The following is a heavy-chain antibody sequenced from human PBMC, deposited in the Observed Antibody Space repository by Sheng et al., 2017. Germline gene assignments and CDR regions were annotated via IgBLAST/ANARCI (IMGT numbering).Heavy chain of an antibody. D-gene: IGHD5-18*01. V-gene: IGHV3-23*01. J-gene: IGHJ3*01. CDR2: ISGSGDST. CDR1: GFTFTSSA. CDR3: ARNPLYSPDAFDF. Sequence: EVQLLESGGGLVQPGGSLRLSCEAAGFTFTSSAMSWVRQAPGKGLEWVSGISGSGDSTYYADSVKGRFTISRDNSENTVYLQMNSLRADDTAVYFCARNPLYSPDAFDFWGQGTMVTVSS.